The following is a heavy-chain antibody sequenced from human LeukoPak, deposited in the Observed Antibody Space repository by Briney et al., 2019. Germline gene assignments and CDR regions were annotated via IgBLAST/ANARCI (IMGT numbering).Heavy chain of an antibody. V-gene: IGHV3-21*01. Sequence: GGSLRLSCAASGFTFSSYSMHWVRQAPGKGLEWVSSISSSSSYIYYADSVKGRFTISRDNAKNSLYLQMNSLRAEDTAVYYCARGERGSFDYWGQGTLVTVSS. CDR1: GFTFSSYS. CDR2: ISSSSSYI. CDR3: ARGERGSFDY. J-gene: IGHJ4*02.